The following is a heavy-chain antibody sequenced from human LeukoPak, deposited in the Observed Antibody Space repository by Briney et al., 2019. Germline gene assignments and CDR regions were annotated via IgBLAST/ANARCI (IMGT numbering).Heavy chain of an antibody. V-gene: IGHV1-69*04. CDR2: IIPILGIA. Sequence: ASVKVSCKASGGTFSSYAISWVRQAPGQGLEWMGRIIPILGIANYARKFQGRVTITADKSTSTAYMELSSLRSEDTAVYYCARDRMATINTVLDYWGQGTLVTVSS. J-gene: IGHJ4*02. CDR1: GGTFSSYA. D-gene: IGHD5-24*01. CDR3: ARDRMATINTVLDY.